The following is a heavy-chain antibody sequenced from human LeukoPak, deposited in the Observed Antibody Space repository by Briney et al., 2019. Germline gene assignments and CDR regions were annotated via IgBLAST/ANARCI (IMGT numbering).Heavy chain of an antibody. Sequence: PGGSLRLSCAASGFTFSSYAMRWVRQAPGKGLEWVSGISSGGRTHYADSVKGGFTSSRDNSKNTLYLQMNSLRAEDTALYYCAKSFDSSGYSHFDSWGQGTLVTVSS. V-gene: IGHV3-23*01. CDR2: ISSGGRT. D-gene: IGHD3-22*01. J-gene: IGHJ4*02. CDR3: AKSFDSSGYSHFDS. CDR1: GFTFSSYA.